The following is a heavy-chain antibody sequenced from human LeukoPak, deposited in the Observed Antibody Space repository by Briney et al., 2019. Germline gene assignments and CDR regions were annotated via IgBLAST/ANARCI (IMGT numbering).Heavy chain of an antibody. CDR2: ITSDSKII. Sequence: PGGALRLSCSASTFTLSTYSMTRVRQAPGMGLEWVSYITSDSKIIHYAESVKGRFTISRDNAKNSLYLQMNSLRAEDTALYYCARTSTTGYTNDYWGQGTLVTVSS. CDR1: TFTLSTYS. CDR3: ARTSTTGYTNDY. J-gene: IGHJ4*02. V-gene: IGHV3-48*04. D-gene: IGHD5-12*01.